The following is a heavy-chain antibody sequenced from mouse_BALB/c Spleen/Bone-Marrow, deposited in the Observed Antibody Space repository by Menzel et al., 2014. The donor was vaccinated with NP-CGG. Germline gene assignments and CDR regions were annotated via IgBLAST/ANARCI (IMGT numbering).Heavy chain of an antibody. D-gene: IGHD2-3*01. V-gene: IGHV4-1*02. J-gene: IGHJ3*01. CDR2: INPDSSTI. CDR1: GFDFSRYW. CDR3: ARLGYYGGFAY. Sequence: EVKLVESGGGLVQPGGSLKLSCAASGFDFSRYWMNWVRQAPGKGLEWIGEINPDSSTINYTPSLKDKFIISRDNAKNTLYLQMNKVRSEDTALYYCARLGYYGGFAYWGQGTLVTVSA.